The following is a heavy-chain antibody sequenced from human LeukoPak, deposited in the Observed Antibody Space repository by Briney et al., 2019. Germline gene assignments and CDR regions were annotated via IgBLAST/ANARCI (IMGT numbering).Heavy chain of an antibody. CDR2: IKQDGSDK. CDR3: VKGVVVAASVWEYFQH. Sequence: GGSLRLSCAASGFTFSSHWMSWVRQAPGKGLEWVANIKQDGSDKYYVDFVKGRFTISRDNAKNTLYLQMSSLRAEDTAVYYCVKGVVVAASVWEYFQHWGQGTLVTVSS. D-gene: IGHD2-15*01. CDR1: GFTFSSHW. V-gene: IGHV3-7*02. J-gene: IGHJ1*01.